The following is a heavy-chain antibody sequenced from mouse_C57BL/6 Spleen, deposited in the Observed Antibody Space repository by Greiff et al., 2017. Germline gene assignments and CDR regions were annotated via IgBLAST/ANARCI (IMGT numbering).Heavy chain of an antibody. J-gene: IGHJ4*01. Sequence: QVQLQQSGPELVKPGASVKISCKASGYAFSSSWMNWVKPRPGKGLEWIGRIYPGDGDTNYNGKFKGKATLTADKSSSTAYMQLSSLTSEDSAVYFCARAREAMDYWGQGTSVTVSS. CDR3: ARAREAMDY. V-gene: IGHV1-82*01. D-gene: IGHD3-1*01. CDR2: IYPGDGDT. CDR1: GYAFSSSW.